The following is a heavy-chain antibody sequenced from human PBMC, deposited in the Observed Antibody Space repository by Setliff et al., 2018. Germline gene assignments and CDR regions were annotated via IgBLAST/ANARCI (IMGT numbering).Heavy chain of an antibody. CDR3: AREGRFQLPQYYYYYGMDV. CDR1: GYTFTSYG. V-gene: IGHV1-18*01. D-gene: IGHD3-3*01. J-gene: IGHJ6*02. CDR2: ISAYNGNT. Sequence: ASVKVSCKASGYTFTSYGISWVRQAPGQGLEWMGWISAYNGNTNYAQKLQCRVTMTTDTSTSTADMELRSLRSDDTAVYYCAREGRFQLPQYYYYYGMDVWGQGTTGTVS.